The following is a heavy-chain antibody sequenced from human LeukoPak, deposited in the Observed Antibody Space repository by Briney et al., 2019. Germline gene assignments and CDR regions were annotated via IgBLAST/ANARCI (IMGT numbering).Heavy chain of an antibody. J-gene: IGHJ4*02. V-gene: IGHV3-23*01. CDR2: ISGTGGST. Sequence: GGSLRLSCAASGFTFSTYAMTWVRQAPGKGLEWVSLISGTGGSTYYADSVKGRFAISRDNSKNTIYLQMNSLRAEDTAVYYCAFYRGAHSYFPYWGQGTLVTVSS. CDR3: AFYRGAHSYFPY. D-gene: IGHD3-10*01. CDR1: GFTFSTYA.